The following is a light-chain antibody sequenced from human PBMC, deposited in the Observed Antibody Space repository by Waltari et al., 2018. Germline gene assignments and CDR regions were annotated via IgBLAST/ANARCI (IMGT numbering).Light chain of an antibody. CDR1: SSNIGAGQH. V-gene: IGLV1-40*01. CDR2: GNS. Sequence: QSVLTQPPSVSGAPGQRVTISCPGSSSNIGAGQHVHWYQQLPATAPKLLIYGNSNRPSGVPDRFSGSKSGTSASLAITGLQAEDEADYYCQSYDSSLSGSVFGGGTKLTVL. J-gene: IGLJ3*02. CDR3: QSYDSSLSGSV.